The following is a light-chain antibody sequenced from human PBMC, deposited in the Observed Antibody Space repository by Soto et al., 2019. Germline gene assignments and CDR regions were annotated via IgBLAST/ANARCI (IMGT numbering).Light chain of an antibody. CDR2: EVS. Sequence: QSALTQPASVSGSPGQSITIYCTGTSSDIGGYNYVSWYRQHPGKAPKRMIYEVSNRPSGVSNRFFGSKSGNTASLTISGLQAEDEADYYFSSYSTTSILVFGGGTKLTVL. V-gene: IGLV2-14*01. CDR3: SSYSTTSILV. J-gene: IGLJ2*01. CDR1: SSDIGGYNY.